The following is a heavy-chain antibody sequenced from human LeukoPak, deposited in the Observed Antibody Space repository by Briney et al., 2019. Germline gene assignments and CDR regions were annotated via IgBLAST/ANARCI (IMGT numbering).Heavy chain of an antibody. J-gene: IGHJ4*02. CDR2: IYHSGST. V-gene: IGHV4-4*02. CDR1: GGSISSSNW. Sequence: PSGTLSLTCAVSGGSISSSNWWSWVRQPPGKGLEWIGEIYHSGSTNYNPSLKSRVTISVDTSKNQFSLKLSSVTAADTAVYYCARGKDVVVPAAHSAAAGMGAFDYWGQGTLVTVSS. D-gene: IGHD2-2*01. CDR3: ARGKDVVVPAAHSAAAGMGAFDY.